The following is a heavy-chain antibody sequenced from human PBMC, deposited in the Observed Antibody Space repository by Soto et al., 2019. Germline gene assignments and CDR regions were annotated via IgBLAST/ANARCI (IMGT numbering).Heavy chain of an antibody. D-gene: IGHD2-21*01. CDR1: GDSISSSSQY. V-gene: IGHV4-39*01. Sequence: SETLSLTCSVSGDSISSSSQYWGWIRQPPGKGLEWIGSIHYSGTSCYNPSLKSRVTIFVDTSKNQLSLKLSSVTAADTAVYYCARHWIAGSSIPWGQGTLVTVSS. J-gene: IGHJ5*02. CDR2: IHYSGTS. CDR3: ARHWIAGSSIP.